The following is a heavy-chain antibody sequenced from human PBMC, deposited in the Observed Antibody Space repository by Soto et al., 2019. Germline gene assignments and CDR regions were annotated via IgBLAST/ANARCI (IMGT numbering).Heavy chain of an antibody. CDR1: GYSFTSYW. CDR2: IYPGDSDT. D-gene: IGHD3-3*01. Sequence: PGESLKISCKGSGYSFTSYWIGWVRQMPGKGLEWMGIIYPGDSDTRYSPSFQGQVTISADKSISTAYLQWSSLKASDTAMYYCARQAYYDFWRGYYTAAFDIWGQGTMVTV. J-gene: IGHJ3*02. CDR3: ARQAYYDFWRGYYTAAFDI. V-gene: IGHV5-51*01.